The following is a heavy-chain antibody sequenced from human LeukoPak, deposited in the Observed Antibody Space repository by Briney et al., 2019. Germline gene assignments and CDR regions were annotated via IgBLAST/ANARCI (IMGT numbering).Heavy chain of an antibody. CDR2: ISSSSSYI. CDR1: GFTFSSYS. V-gene: IGHV3-21*01. J-gene: IGHJ4*02. D-gene: IGHD5-18*01. Sequence: GGSLRLSCAASGFTFSSYSMNWVRQAPRKGLEWVSSISSSSSYIYYADSVKGRFTISRDNAKNSLYLQMNSLRAEDTAVYYCARDRGRGYSYGAFGYWGQGTLVTVSS. CDR3: ARDRGRGYSYGAFGY.